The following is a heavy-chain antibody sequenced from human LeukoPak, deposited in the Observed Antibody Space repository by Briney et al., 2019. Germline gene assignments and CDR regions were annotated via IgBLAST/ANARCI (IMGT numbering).Heavy chain of an antibody. Sequence: PGGSLRLSCAASGFTVSSNCMSSVRQAPGKGLEWDSVIYSGGSTYYADSVKGRFTISRDNSKNTLYLQMNSLRAEDTAVYYCARALGGSGYSVDYWGQGTLVTVSS. D-gene: IGHD3-22*01. CDR1: GFTVSSNC. J-gene: IGHJ4*02. CDR2: IYSGGST. CDR3: ARALGGSGYSVDY. V-gene: IGHV3-53*01.